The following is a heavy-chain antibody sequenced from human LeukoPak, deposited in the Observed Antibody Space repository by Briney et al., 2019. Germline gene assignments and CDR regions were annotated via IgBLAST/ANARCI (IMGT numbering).Heavy chain of an antibody. CDR3: ARVVAEYSGYGYYYYMDV. Sequence: SETLSLTCTVSGGSISSYYWSWIRQPQGKGLEWIGYIYYSGSTNYNPSLKSRVTISVDTSKNQFSLKLSSVTAADTAVYYCARVVAEYSGYGYYYYMDVWGKGTTVTVSS. J-gene: IGHJ6*03. D-gene: IGHD5-12*01. CDR1: GGSISSYY. V-gene: IGHV4-59*01. CDR2: IYYSGST.